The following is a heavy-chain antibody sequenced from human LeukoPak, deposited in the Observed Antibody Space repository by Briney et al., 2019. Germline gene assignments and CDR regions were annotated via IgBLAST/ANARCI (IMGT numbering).Heavy chain of an antibody. CDR2: IKQDGSEK. Sequence: GGSLRLSCAASGFTFSSYWMRWVRQAPGKGLEWVANIKQDGSEKYYVDSVKGRFTISRDNAKNTLSLQMNSLRAEDTAVYYCAKDRGRRIVVVPATKWGTFDYWGQGTLVTVSS. J-gene: IGHJ4*02. CDR3: AKDRGRRIVVVPATKWGTFDY. CDR1: GFTFSSYW. D-gene: IGHD2-2*01. V-gene: IGHV3-7*01.